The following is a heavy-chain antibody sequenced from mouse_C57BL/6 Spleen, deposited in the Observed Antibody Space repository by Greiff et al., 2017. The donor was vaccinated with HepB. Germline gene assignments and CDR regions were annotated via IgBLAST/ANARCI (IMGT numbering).Heavy chain of an antibody. CDR3: AREGGYGNSSYWYFDV. D-gene: IGHD2-10*02. CDR2: IDPSDSET. Sequence: QVQLKQPGAELVRPGSSVKLSCKASGYTFTSYWMHWVKQRPIQGLEWIGNIDPSDSETHYNQKFKDKATLTVDKSSSTAYMQLSSLTSEDSAVYYCAREGGYGNSSYWYFDVWGTGTTVTVSS. J-gene: IGHJ1*03. CDR1: GYTFTSYW. V-gene: IGHV1-52*01.